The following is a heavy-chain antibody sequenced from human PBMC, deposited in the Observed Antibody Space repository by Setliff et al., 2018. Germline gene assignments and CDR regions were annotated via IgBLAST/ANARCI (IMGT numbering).Heavy chain of an antibody. CDR2: IKQDGSEK. CDR1: GGPISSGIYY. V-gene: IGHV3-7*01. Sequence: ETLSLTCAVYGGPISSGIYYWSWVRQAPGKGLEWVANIKQDGSEKYYVDSVKGRFTISRDNAKNSLYLQMNSLRAEDTAVYYCARDGGEYWGQGTLVTVSS. D-gene: IGHD3-16*01. J-gene: IGHJ4*02. CDR3: ARDGGEY.